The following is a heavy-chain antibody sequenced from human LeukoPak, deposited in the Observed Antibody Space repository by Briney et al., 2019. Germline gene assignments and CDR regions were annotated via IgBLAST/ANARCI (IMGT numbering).Heavy chain of an antibody. Sequence: PGGSLRLSCAASGFTFSSYGMHWVRQAPGKGLEWVAVISYDGSNKYYADSVKGRFTISRDNSKNTLYLQMNSLRAEDTAVYYCAKNLPPYCSGGSCGNDYWGQGTLVTVSS. V-gene: IGHV3-30*18. CDR1: GFTFSSYG. CDR3: AKNLPPYCSGGSCGNDY. J-gene: IGHJ4*02. D-gene: IGHD2-15*01. CDR2: ISYDGSNK.